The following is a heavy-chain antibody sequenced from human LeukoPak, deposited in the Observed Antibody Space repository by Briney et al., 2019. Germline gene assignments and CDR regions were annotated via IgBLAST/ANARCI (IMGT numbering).Heavy chain of an antibody. J-gene: IGHJ1*01. Sequence: PGGSLRLSCAASGFTFSSYAMSWVRQAPGKGLEWVSAISGSGGSTYYADSVKGRFTISRDNSKNTLYLQMNSLRAEDTAVYYCAKEGEPSYDSSGYLEYFQHWGQGTLVTVSS. V-gene: IGHV3-23*01. CDR3: AKEGEPSYDSSGYLEYFQH. D-gene: IGHD3-22*01. CDR1: GFTFSSYA. CDR2: ISGSGGST.